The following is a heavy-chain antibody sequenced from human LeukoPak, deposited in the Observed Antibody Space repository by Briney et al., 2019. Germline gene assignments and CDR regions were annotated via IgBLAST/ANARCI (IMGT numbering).Heavy chain of an antibody. V-gene: IGHV3-30*03. D-gene: IGHD2-21*01. Sequence: GGSLRLSCAASGFPFSSYCMHWVREAPGKGLEGVADISYDGSNKYYADSVKRRFTISRDNSKNTLYLQMNSLRAEDTAVYYCARDRLTAYCGGECSARAFDIWGQGTMVTVSS. J-gene: IGHJ3*02. CDR3: ARDRLTAYCGGECSARAFDI. CDR1: GFPFSSYC. CDR2: ISYDGSNK.